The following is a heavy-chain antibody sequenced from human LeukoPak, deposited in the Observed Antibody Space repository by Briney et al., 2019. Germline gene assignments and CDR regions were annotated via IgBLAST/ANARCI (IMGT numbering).Heavy chain of an antibody. D-gene: IGHD3-10*01. V-gene: IGHV1-8*01. J-gene: IGHJ4*02. Sequence: ASVKVSCKASGYTFTSYDINWVRQATGQGLEWMGWMNPNSGNTVYAQQFQGRVTMTRDTSINTAYMELSSLTSDDTAVYYCARDRFGEFHWGQGTLVTVSS. CDR1: GYTFTSYD. CDR3: ARDRFGEFH. CDR2: MNPNSGNT.